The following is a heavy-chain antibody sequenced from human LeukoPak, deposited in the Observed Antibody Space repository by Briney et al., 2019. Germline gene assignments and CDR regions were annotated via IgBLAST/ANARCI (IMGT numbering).Heavy chain of an antibody. Sequence: SETLSLTCLVSAGSLSTYYWGWIRQPPGKGLEWIGHISYSGTTNSNPSLRSRLTISVDTSKNQFSLILSSVTAADTAVYYCARRGGYKQFDFWGQGILVTVSS. CDR2: ISYSGTT. CDR1: AGSLSTYY. CDR3: ARRGGYKQFDF. D-gene: IGHD5-24*01. V-gene: IGHV4-59*08. J-gene: IGHJ4*02.